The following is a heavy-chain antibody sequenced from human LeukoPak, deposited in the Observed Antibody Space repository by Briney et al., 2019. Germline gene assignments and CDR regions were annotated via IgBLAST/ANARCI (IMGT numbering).Heavy chain of an antibody. CDR1: GFTFSSYS. CDR3: ARDSGHGMDY. Sequence: GGSLRLSCAASGFTFSSYSMNWVRQAPGKGLEWVSSITSSSSYIYYADSVKGRFTISRDNAKNSLYLQMNSLRAEDTAVYYCARDSGHGMDYWGQGTLVTVSS. D-gene: IGHD3-10*01. J-gene: IGHJ4*02. CDR2: ITSSSSYI. V-gene: IGHV3-21*01.